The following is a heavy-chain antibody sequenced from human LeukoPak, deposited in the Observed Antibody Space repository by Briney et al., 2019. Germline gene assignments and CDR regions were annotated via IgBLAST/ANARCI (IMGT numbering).Heavy chain of an antibody. CDR2: IYYSGST. V-gene: IGHV4-59*01. D-gene: IGHD1-7*01. Sequence: SETLSLTCTVSGGSISSYYWSWIRQSPGKGLEWIGYIYYSGSTNYNPSLKSRVTTSVDTSKNQFSLKLSSVTAADTAVYYCAGGLELYYFDYWGQGTLVTVSS. CDR1: GGSISSYY. J-gene: IGHJ4*02. CDR3: AGGLELYYFDY.